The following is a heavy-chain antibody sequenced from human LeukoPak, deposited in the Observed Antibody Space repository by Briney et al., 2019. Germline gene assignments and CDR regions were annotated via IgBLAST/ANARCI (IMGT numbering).Heavy chain of an antibody. D-gene: IGHD3-22*01. CDR1: GYTFTGYY. CDR3: ARPRTPIVVVPYDAFDI. V-gene: IGHV1-2*02. J-gene: IGHJ3*02. CDR2: INPNSGGT. Sequence: ASVKVSCKASGYTFTGYYMHWVRQAPGQGLEWMGWINPNSGGTNYAQKLQGRVTMTRGTSISTAYMELSRLRSDDTAVYYCARPRTPIVVVPYDAFDIWGQGTMVTVSS.